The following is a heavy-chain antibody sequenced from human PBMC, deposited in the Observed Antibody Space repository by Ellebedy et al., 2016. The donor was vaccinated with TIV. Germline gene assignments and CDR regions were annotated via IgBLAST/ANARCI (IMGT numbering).Heavy chain of an antibody. V-gene: IGHV1-2*02. CDR3: ARDYWGSYEY. Sequence: AASVKVSCKASGYSFTGYYIHWARQAPGQGLERMGWINPDRGDTKYPQSFQVRVSMTGDTSISTAYLELSRLTSDDTAVYYCARDYWGSYEYWGQGTLVTVSS. CDR1: GYSFTGYY. J-gene: IGHJ4*02. CDR2: INPDRGDT. D-gene: IGHD1-26*01.